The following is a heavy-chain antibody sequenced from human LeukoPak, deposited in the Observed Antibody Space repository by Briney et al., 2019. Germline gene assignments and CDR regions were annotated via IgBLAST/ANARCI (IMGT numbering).Heavy chain of an antibody. Sequence: GGSLRLSCAASGFTFSSYGMSWVRQAPGKGLEWVSGINWNGGSTGYADSVKGRFTISRDNAKNSLYLQMSSLRAEDTALYHCARVTYYYGMDVWGQGTTVTVSS. V-gene: IGHV3-20*01. J-gene: IGHJ6*02. CDR1: GFTFSSYG. CDR3: ARVTYYYGMDV. CDR2: INWNGGST.